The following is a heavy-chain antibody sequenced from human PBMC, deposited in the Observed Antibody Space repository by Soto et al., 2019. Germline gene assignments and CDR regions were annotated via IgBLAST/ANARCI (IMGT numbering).Heavy chain of an antibody. Sequence: ITLEESGPTLVKPTETLTLTCTFSGFSLTTGVGVGWVRQTPGKALEWLALVYWDDDKHYNPSLKTRLTITKDDSKGQVVLTMTKMDPADSATYYGATLPADFWGPGTLVTVS. CDR2: VYWDDDK. CDR3: ATLPADF. CDR1: GFSLTTGVG. J-gene: IGHJ4*02. V-gene: IGHV2-5*02.